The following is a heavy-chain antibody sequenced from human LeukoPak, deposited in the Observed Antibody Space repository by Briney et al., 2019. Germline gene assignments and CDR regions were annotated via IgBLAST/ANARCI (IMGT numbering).Heavy chain of an antibody. CDR1: GFPFSVYY. CDR2: VSNSGSDI. J-gene: IGHJ6*02. CDR3: ARGFDCSSTSCSCMDV. V-gene: IGHV3-11*01. Sequence: GGSLRLSCAASGFPFSVYYMSWIRQPPGKGLGWVSYVSNSGSDIYYADSVKGRFTISRDNAKNSLYLQMSSLRAEDTAVYYCARGFDCSSTSCSCMDVWGQGTTVTVSS. D-gene: IGHD2-2*01.